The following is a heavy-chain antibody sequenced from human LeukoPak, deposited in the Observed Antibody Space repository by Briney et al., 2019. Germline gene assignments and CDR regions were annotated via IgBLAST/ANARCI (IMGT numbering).Heavy chain of an antibody. CDR2: NYPGDSNT. D-gene: IGHD3-22*01. CDR3: ARLKFMNYYDNSGSGMDV. J-gene: IGHJ6*02. V-gene: IGHV5-51*01. CDR1: GYSFRDFW. Sequence: GESLKISCKGSGYSFRDFWIAWVRQMPGRGLEWMGINYPGDSNTRYSPAFKGQVTISADKSLSTAYLQWSSLKASDTALYFCARLKFMNYYDNSGSGMDVWGQGTTVTVSS.